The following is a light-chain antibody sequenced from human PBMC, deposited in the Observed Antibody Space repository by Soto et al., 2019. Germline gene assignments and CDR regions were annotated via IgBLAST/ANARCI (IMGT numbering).Light chain of an antibody. CDR1: QSFSSSY. Sequence: EIVLTQSPGTLSLSPGERATLSCRASQSFSSSYLAWYQQKPGQAPRLLIYGASNRATGIPDRFSGGGSGTDFTLTISRLEPEDFAVYYCQQYGSAPAWTFGQGTKVEIK. CDR2: GAS. CDR3: QQYGSAPAWT. V-gene: IGKV3-20*01. J-gene: IGKJ1*01.